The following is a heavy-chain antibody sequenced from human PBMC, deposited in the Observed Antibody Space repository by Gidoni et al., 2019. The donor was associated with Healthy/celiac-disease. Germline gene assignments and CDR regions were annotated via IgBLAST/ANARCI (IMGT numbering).Heavy chain of an antibody. D-gene: IGHD2-2*01. Sequence: QVQLVQSGAEVKKPGSSVKVSCKASGGTFSSYAISWVRQAPGQGLEGMGGIIPIFGTANYAQKFQGRVTITADESTSTAYMELSSLRSEDTAVYYCARDPGCSSTSCQLYNWFDPWGQGTLVTVSS. V-gene: IGHV1-69*01. CDR2: IIPIFGTA. CDR1: GGTFSSYA. CDR3: ARDPGCSSTSCQLYNWFDP. J-gene: IGHJ5*02.